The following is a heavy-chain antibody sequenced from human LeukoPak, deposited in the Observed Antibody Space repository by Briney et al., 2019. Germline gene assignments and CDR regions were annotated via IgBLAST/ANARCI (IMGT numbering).Heavy chain of an antibody. CDR1: GYSFTSYW. CDR3: ARHLHNWNDAFDP. Sequence: GESLKISCKGSGYSFTSYWIGWVLQMPGKGLEWMVIIYPGDSDTRYSPSFQGQVTISADKSIRTAYLQWSSLKASDTAMYYCARHLHNWNDAFDPWGQGTLVTVSS. V-gene: IGHV5-51*01. CDR2: IYPGDSDT. J-gene: IGHJ5*02. D-gene: IGHD1-1*01.